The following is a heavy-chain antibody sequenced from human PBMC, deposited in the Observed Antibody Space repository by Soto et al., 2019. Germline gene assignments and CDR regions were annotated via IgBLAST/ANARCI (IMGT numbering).Heavy chain of an antibody. CDR2: IYHSGST. J-gene: IGHJ3*02. CDR3: ARGGLDQWSAFHI. Sequence: QLQLQESGSGLVKPSQTLSLTCAVSGGSISSGGYSWSRIRQPPGKGLEWIGYIYHSGSTYYNPFLKSRVTISVDRSKNQFSLKLSSVTAADTAVYYCARGGLDQWSAFHIWGQGTMVTVSS. CDR1: GGSISSGGYS. D-gene: IGHD1-1*01. V-gene: IGHV4-30-2*01.